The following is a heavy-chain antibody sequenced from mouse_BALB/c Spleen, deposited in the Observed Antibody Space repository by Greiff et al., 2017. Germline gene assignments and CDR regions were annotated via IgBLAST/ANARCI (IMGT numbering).Heavy chain of an antibody. CDR2: IYPGDGDT. CDR3: AIYYGLYYAMDY. J-gene: IGHJ4*01. Sequence: VKLQESGAELVRPGSSVKISCKASGYAFSSYWMNWVKQRPGQGLEWIGQIYPGDGDTNYNGKFKGKATLTADKSSSTAYMQLSSLTSEDSAVYFCAIYYGLYYAMDYWGQGTSVTVSS. V-gene: IGHV1-80*01. D-gene: IGHD1-2*01. CDR1: GYAFSSYW.